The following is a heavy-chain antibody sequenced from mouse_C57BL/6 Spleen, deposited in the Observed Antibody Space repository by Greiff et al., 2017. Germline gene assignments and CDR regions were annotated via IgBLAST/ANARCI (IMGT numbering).Heavy chain of an antibody. V-gene: IGHV1-19*01. CDR3: ARDDSRNAMDY. J-gene: IGHJ4*01. D-gene: IGHD2-4*01. CDR2: INPYNGGT. Sequence: VQLQQSGPVLVKPGASVKMSCKASGYTFTDYYMNWVKQSHGKSLEWIGVINPYNGGTSYNQKFKGKATLTVDKSSSTAYMELNSLTSEDSAVYYCARDDSRNAMDYWGQGTSVTVSS. CDR1: GYTFTDYY.